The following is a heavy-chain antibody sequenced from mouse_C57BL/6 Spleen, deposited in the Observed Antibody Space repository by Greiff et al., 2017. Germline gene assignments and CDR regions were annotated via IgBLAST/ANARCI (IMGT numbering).Heavy chain of an antibody. J-gene: IGHJ3*01. CDR1: GYTFTSYW. CDR2: IDPSDSYT. Sequence: QVQLQQPGAELVRPGTSVKLSCKASGYTFTSYWMHWVKQRPGQGLEWIGVIDPSDSYTNYNQKFKGKATLTVDTSSSTAYMQPSSLTSEDSAVYYCARSPPVRYYGSSPFAYWGQGTLVTVSA. V-gene: IGHV1-59*01. CDR3: ARSPPVRYYGSSPFAY. D-gene: IGHD1-1*01.